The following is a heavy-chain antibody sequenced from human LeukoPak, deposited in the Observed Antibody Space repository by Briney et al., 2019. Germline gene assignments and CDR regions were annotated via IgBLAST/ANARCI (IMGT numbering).Heavy chain of an antibody. CDR3: ARDDGASLDY. D-gene: IGHD3-16*01. J-gene: IGHJ4*02. CDR1: GGSISSYY. V-gene: IGHV4-59*01. CDR2: IYYSGST. Sequence: SETLSLTCTVSGGSISSYYWSWIRQPPGKGLEWIGYIYYSGSTNYNPSLKSRVTMSVDTSKNQFSLKLSSVTAADTAVYYCARDDGASLDYWGQGTLVTVSS.